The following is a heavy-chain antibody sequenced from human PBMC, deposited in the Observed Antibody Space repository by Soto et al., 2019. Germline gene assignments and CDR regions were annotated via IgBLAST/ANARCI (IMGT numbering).Heavy chain of an antibody. CDR1: GYTFTSYG. Sequence: QVQLVQSGAEVKKPGASVKVSCMASGYTFTSYGISWVRQAPGQGLEWMGWISAYNGNTNYAQKLQGRVTMTTDTSTSTAYMELRSLRSDDTAVYYCARGRFVGDIVVVPAARGFDPWGQGTLVTVSS. D-gene: IGHD2-2*01. CDR3: ARGRFVGDIVVVPAARGFDP. CDR2: ISAYNGNT. J-gene: IGHJ5*02. V-gene: IGHV1-18*01.